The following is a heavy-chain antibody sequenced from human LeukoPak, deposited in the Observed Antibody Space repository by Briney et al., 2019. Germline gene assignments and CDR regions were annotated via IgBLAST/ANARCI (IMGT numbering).Heavy chain of an antibody. J-gene: IGHJ4*02. V-gene: IGHV3-30*04. CDR1: GFSFISYT. CDR3: AKDPGSGSYYDY. CDR2: ISYDGSNK. Sequence: PGGSLRLSCVAYGFSFISYTMHWVRQAPGKGLEWVAVISYDGSNKYYADSVKGRFTISRDNSKNTLYLQMNSLRAEDTAVYYCAKDPGSGSYYDYWGQGTLVTVSS. D-gene: IGHD3-10*01.